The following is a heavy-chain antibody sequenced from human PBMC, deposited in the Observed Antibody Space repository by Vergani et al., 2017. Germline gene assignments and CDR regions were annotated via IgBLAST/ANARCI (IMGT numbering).Heavy chain of an antibody. CDR2: ISYDGSNK. V-gene: IGHV3-30*18. Sequence: QVQLVESGGGVVQPGRSLRLSCAASGFTFSSYGMHWVRQAPGKGLGWVAVISYDGSNKYYADSVKGRFTISRVNSKNTLYLQMNSLRAEDTAVYYCAKDGNGDYLIGFDYWGQGTLVTVSS. D-gene: IGHD4-17*01. CDR1: GFTFSSYG. J-gene: IGHJ4*02. CDR3: AKDGNGDYLIGFDY.